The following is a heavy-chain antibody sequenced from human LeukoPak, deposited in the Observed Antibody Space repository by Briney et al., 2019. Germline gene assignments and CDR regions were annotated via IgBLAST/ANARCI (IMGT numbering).Heavy chain of an antibody. CDR3: AKDSWYSSSWYDLDY. D-gene: IGHD6-13*01. J-gene: IGHJ4*02. Sequence: GSLRLSCAASGFTFSSYWMSWVRQAPGKGLEWVANIKQDGSEKYYVDSVKGRFTISRDNAKNSLYLRMNSLRAEDTAVYYCAKDSWYSSSWYDLDYWGQGTLVTVSS. CDR1: GFTFSSYW. V-gene: IGHV3-7*03. CDR2: IKQDGSEK.